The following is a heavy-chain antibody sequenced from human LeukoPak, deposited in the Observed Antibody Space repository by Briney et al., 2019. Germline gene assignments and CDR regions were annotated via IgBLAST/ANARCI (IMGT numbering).Heavy chain of an antibody. CDR1: GFTFSSYA. D-gene: IGHD5-18*01. CDR3: AKGGSVQLWLLDIDY. V-gene: IGHV3-30*04. J-gene: IGHJ4*02. Sequence: GGSLRLSCAASGFTFSSYAMHWVRQAPGKGLEWVAVISYDGSNKYYADSVKGRFTISRDNSKNTLYLQMNSLRAEDTAVYYCAKGGSVQLWLLDIDYWGQGTLVTVSS. CDR2: ISYDGSNK.